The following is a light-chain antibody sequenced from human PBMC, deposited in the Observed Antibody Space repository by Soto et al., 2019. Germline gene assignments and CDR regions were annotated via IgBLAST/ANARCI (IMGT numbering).Light chain of an antibody. CDR1: SSNIGAGYD. Sequence: QSVLTQPPSVSGAQGQSVTISCTGTSSNIGAGYDIHWYQQPPGTAPKLVIYNNHNRPSGVPDRFSGSKSGTSGSLAITGLQAEDEADYFCQYYDGTLTGVIFGGGTKLTVL. V-gene: IGLV1-40*01. CDR3: QYYDGTLTGVI. J-gene: IGLJ2*01. CDR2: NNH.